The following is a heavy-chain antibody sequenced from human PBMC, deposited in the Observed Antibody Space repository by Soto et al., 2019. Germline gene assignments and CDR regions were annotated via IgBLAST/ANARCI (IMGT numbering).Heavy chain of an antibody. CDR3: AREACSGGNCFYFGPDY. CDR2: ISYDGTVE. D-gene: IGHD2-15*01. CDR1: GFSFSSYG. Sequence: GSLRLSCAASGFSFSSYGMHWVRQAPGKGLEWVVMISYDGTVEYYADSVKGRFTISRDNAKNTLYLQMNSLRAEDTVVYYCAREACSGGNCFYFGPDYWGQGTLVTVSS. J-gene: IGHJ4*02. V-gene: IGHV3-30*03.